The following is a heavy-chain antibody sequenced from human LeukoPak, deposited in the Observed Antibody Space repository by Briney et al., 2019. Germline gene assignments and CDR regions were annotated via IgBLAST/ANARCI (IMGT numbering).Heavy chain of an antibody. CDR1: GGSISSYY. CDR2: IYTSGST. Sequence: SETLSLTCTVSGGSISSYYWSWIRQPAGKGLEWIGRIYTSGSTNYNPSLKSRVTMSVDTSKNQFSLKLSSVTAADTAVYYCARAIRIEYSSSSAALGNFDYWGQGTLVTVSS. V-gene: IGHV4-4*07. CDR3: ARAIRIEYSSSSAALGNFDY. J-gene: IGHJ4*02. D-gene: IGHD6-6*01.